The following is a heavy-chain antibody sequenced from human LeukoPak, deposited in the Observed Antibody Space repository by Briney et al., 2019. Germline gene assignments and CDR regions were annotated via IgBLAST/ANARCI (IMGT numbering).Heavy chain of an antibody. CDR3: ARGAYYYDGSGSHDTFDI. D-gene: IGHD3-22*01. Sequence: SETLSLTCTVSGVSISSYYWSWIRQPAGKGLEWIGRIYTSGSTNYNPSLKSRVTMSVDTSKNQFSLKLSSVTAADTAVYYCARGAYYYDGSGSHDTFDIWGQGTMVTVSS. V-gene: IGHV4-4*07. J-gene: IGHJ3*02. CDR2: IYTSGST. CDR1: GVSISSYY.